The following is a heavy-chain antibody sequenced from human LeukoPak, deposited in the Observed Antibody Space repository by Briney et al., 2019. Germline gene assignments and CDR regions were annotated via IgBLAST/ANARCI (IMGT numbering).Heavy chain of an antibody. CDR3: AAAYIGGAMVTSAFDI. D-gene: IGHD5-18*01. J-gene: IGHJ3*02. Sequence: ASVKVSCKASGFSFTNSAVQWVRQARGQRLEWIGWIVVGSGNTIYVQKFQERVTITRDMSTSTAYMELSSLRSEDTAVYYCAAAYIGGAMVTSAFDIWGQGTMVTVSS. CDR2: IVVGSGNT. V-gene: IGHV1-58*01. CDR1: GFSFTNSA.